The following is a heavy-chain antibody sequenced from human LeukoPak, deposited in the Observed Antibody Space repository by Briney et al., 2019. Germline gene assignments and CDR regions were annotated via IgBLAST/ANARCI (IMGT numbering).Heavy chain of an antibody. CDR3: ARAYYYDSSGYSYFDY. D-gene: IGHD3-22*01. CDR1: GFTVSSNY. J-gene: IGHJ4*02. Sequence: PGRSLRLSCAASGFTVSSNYMSWVRQAPGKGLEWVSVIYSGGSTYYADSVKGRFTISRDNSKNTLYLQMNSLRAEDTAVYYCARAYYYDSSGYSYFDYWGQGTLVTVSS. CDR2: IYSGGST. V-gene: IGHV3-53*01.